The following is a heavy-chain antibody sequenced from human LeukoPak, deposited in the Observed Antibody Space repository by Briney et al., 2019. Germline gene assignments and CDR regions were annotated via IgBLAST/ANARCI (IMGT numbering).Heavy chain of an antibody. D-gene: IGHD4-17*01. J-gene: IGHJ3*02. CDR1: GGSISSGGYY. CDR3: ARGGYGDYVGGAFDI. V-gene: IGHV4-31*03. Sequence: ESSETLSLTCTVSGGSISSGGYYWSWLRQHPGKGLEWIGYIYYSGSTYYNPSLKSRVTISVDTSKNQFSLKLSSVTAADTAVYYCARGGYGDYVGGAFDIWGQGTMVTVSS. CDR2: IYYSGST.